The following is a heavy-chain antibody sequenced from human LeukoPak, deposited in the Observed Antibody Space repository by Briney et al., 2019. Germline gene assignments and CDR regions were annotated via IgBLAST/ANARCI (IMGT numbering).Heavy chain of an antibody. CDR1: GGSISSSRYY. J-gene: IGHJ5*02. CDR3: ARAAASVDTAMEP. Sequence: SETLSLTCTVSGGSISSSRYYWGWIRQPPGKGLEWIGSIYYSGSTYDNPSLKSRVTISVDTSKNQFSLKLSSVTAADTAVYYCARAAASVDTAMEPWGQGTLVTVSS. D-gene: IGHD5-18*01. V-gene: IGHV4-39*07. CDR2: IYYSGST.